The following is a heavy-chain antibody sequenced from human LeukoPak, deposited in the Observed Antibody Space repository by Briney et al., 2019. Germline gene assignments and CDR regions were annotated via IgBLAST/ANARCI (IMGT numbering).Heavy chain of an antibody. D-gene: IGHD2-2*01. J-gene: IGHJ5*02. CDR1: GYTFSNYW. CDR3: ARESETSRRFYAP. V-gene: IGHV5-51*01. Sequence: HGESLKISCTASGYTFSNYWIGWVRQMPGKGLEWMGIIYPGDSDATYSPSFRGQVTFSVDASRTTVYLEWTSLKASDTAMYFCARESETSRRFYAPWGQGTLVTVSS. CDR2: IYPGDSDA.